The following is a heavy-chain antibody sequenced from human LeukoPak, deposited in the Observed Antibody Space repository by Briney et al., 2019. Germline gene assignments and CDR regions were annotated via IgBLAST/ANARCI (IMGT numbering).Heavy chain of an antibody. CDR3: ARDDGITGTTFDY. V-gene: IGHV4-59*01. J-gene: IGHJ4*02. CDR1: GGSISSYY. D-gene: IGHD1-20*01. CDR2: IYYSGST. Sequence: SETLSLICTVSGGSISSYYWSWIRQPPGKGLEWIGYIYYSGSTNYNPSLKSRVTISVDTSKNQFSLKLSSVTAADTAVYYCARDDGITGTTFDYWGQGTLVTVSS.